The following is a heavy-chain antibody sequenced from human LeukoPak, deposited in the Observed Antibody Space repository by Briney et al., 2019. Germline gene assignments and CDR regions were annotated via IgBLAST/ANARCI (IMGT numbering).Heavy chain of an antibody. D-gene: IGHD1-26*01. V-gene: IGHV1-2*02. CDR3: ARDWSGSYFINYYYYMDV. CDR2: INPNSGGT. Sequence: ASVKVSCKASGYTFTGYYMHWVRQAPGQGLEWMGWINPNSGGTNYAQKFQGRVTMTRDTSISTAYMELRSLRSDDTAVYYCARDWSGSYFINYYYYMDVWGKGTTVTVSS. CDR1: GYTFTGYY. J-gene: IGHJ6*03.